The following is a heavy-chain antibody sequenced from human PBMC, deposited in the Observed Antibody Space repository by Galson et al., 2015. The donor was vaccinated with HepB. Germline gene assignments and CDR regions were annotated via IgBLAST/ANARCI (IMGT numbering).Heavy chain of an antibody. Sequence: SVKVSCKASGYTFTSYYMHWVRQAPGQGLEWMGIINPSGGSTSYAQKFQGRVTMTRDTSTSTVYMELSSLRSEDTAVYYCARSIAVAGTAYYYGMDVWGQGTTVTVSS. CDR2: INPSGGST. D-gene: IGHD6-19*01. V-gene: IGHV1-46*01. CDR1: GYTFTSYY. CDR3: ARSIAVAGTAYYYGMDV. J-gene: IGHJ6*02.